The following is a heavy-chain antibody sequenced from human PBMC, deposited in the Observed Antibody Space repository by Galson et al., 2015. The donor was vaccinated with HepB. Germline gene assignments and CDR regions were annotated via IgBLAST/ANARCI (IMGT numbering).Heavy chain of an antibody. CDR3: ARVSVTAAFDY. CDR2: INTDGSST. D-gene: IGHD6-13*01. V-gene: IGHV3-74*01. Sequence: SLRLSCAASGFTFSSYWMHWVRQAPGKGLVWVSRINTDGSSTNYADSVKGRFTISRDNAKNTLYLQMNSLRAEDTAVYYCARVSVTAAFDYWGRGTLVTVSS. J-gene: IGHJ4*02. CDR1: GFTFSSYW.